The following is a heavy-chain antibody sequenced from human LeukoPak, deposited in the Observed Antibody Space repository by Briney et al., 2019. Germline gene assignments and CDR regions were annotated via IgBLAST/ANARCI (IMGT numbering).Heavy chain of an antibody. J-gene: IGHJ4*02. CDR2: IHHSGAT. CDR1: GYSISNGFY. V-gene: IGHV4-38-2*01. CDR3: AREYDYVWIF. Sequence: SETLSLTCAASGYSISNGFYWGWIRPPPGKGLEYIGSIHHSGATYYNPSLKSRLTISVDTSKNQFSLKLSSVTAADTAMYYCAREYDYVWIFWGQGTLVTVSS. D-gene: IGHD3-16*01.